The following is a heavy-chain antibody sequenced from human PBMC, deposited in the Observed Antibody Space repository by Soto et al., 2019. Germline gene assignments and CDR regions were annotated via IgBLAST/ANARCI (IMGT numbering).Heavy chain of an antibody. Sequence: GGSLRLSCAASGFTFSSYAMHWVRQAPGKGLEYVSAISSNGGSTYYANSVKGRFTISRDNSKNTLYLQMGSLRAEDMAVYYCARVGGYDILTGYYGGWYFDYWGQGTLVTVSS. CDR2: ISSNGGST. D-gene: IGHD3-9*01. CDR1: GFTFSSYA. V-gene: IGHV3-64*01. J-gene: IGHJ4*02. CDR3: ARVGGYDILTGYYGGWYFDY.